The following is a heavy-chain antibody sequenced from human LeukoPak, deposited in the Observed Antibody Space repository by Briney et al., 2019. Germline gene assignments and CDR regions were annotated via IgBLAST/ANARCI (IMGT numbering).Heavy chain of an antibody. D-gene: IGHD2-2*01. V-gene: IGHV3-48*03. J-gene: IGHJ6*03. CDR3: AREVVEPAAMSYYYYYYMDV. CDR2: ISSSGSTI. Sequence: PGGPLRLSCAASGFTFSSYEMNWVRQAPGKGLEWVSYISSSGSTIYYADSVKGRFTISRDNAKNSLYLQVNSLRAEDTAVYYCAREVVEPAAMSYYYYYYMDVWGKGTTVTVSS. CDR1: GFTFSSYE.